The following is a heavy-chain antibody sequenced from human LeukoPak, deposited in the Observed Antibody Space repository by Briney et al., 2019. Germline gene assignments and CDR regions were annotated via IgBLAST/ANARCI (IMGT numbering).Heavy chain of an antibody. CDR3: ARDRGTWNDDGFDY. Sequence: SETLSLTCTVSGGSINSYYWSWIRQPPGKGLQWIGCIHYSGSTNYNPSLKSRVTISVDTSKNQFSLKLSSVTAADTAVYYCARDRGTWNDDGFDYWGQGTLVTVSS. D-gene: IGHD1-1*01. CDR1: GGSINSYY. CDR2: IHYSGST. J-gene: IGHJ4*02. V-gene: IGHV4-59*12.